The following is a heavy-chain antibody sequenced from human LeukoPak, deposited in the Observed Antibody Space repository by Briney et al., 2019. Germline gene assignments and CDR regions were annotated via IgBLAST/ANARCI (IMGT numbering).Heavy chain of an antibody. V-gene: IGHV3-23*01. CDR2: ISGSGGST. J-gene: IGHJ3*02. CDR1: GFTFSSYS. Sequence: GGSLRLSCAASGFTFSSYSMNWVRQAPGKGLEWVSAISGSGGSTYYADSVQGRFTISRDNSKNTLYLQMNSLRAEDTAAYSCAKSRGYSYGYGGEAFDIWGQGTMVTVSS. D-gene: IGHD5-18*01. CDR3: AKSRGYSYGYGGEAFDI.